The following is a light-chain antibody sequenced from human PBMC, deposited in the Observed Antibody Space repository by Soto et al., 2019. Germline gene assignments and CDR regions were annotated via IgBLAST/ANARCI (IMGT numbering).Light chain of an antibody. CDR3: QVWDSSSDRDVV. V-gene: IGLV3-21*04. Sequence: SYELTQPPSVSVAPGKTARITCGGNNIGSKSVHWYQQKPGQAPVLVIYYDSDRPSGIPERFSGSNSGNTATLTISRVEAGDGADYYCQVWDSSSDRDVVFGGGTKLTVL. J-gene: IGLJ2*01. CDR2: YDS. CDR1: NIGSKS.